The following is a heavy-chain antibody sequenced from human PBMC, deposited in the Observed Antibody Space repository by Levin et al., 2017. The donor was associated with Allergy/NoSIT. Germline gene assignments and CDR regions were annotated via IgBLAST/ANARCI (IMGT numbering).Heavy chain of an antibody. V-gene: IGHV3-7*01. D-gene: IGHD6-19*01. J-gene: IGHJ4*02. Sequence: GESLKISCAASGFTFSSSWMSWVRQAPGKGLDWVANIKHDGTEKYYVESVRGRFTISRDNAKNSLYLQMNSLRAEDTAVYYCARVHTVADWDYWGQGTLVTVSS. CDR1: GFTFSSSW. CDR2: IKHDGTEK. CDR3: ARVHTVADWDY.